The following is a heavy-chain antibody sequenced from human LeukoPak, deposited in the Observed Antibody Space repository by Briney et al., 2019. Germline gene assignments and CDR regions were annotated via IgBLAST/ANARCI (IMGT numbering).Heavy chain of an antibody. CDR1: GFTFSSYA. J-gene: IGHJ4*02. CDR2: ISGSGGST. Sequence: GGSLRLSCAASGFTFSSYAMSWVRQAPGKGLEWVSAISGSGGSTYYADSVKGRFAISRDNSKNTLYLQMNSLRAEDAAVYYCAKDEGYCSGGSCYYFDYWGQGTLVTVSS. V-gene: IGHV3-23*01. D-gene: IGHD2-15*01. CDR3: AKDEGYCSGGSCYYFDY.